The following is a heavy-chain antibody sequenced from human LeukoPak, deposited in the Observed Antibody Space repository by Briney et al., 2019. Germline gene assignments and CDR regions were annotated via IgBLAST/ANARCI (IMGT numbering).Heavy chain of an antibody. V-gene: IGHV1-8*03. D-gene: IGHD4-17*01. CDR1: GYTFTSYD. CDR2: MNPNSGNT. J-gene: IGHJ3*02. CDR3: ASTPPRLTTVTTDAFDI. Sequence: ASVKVSCKASGYTFTSYDINWVRQATGQGLEWMGWMNPNSGNTGYAQKFQGRVTITRNTSISTAYMELSSLRSEDTAVYYCASTPPRLTTVTTDAFDIWGQGTMVTVPS.